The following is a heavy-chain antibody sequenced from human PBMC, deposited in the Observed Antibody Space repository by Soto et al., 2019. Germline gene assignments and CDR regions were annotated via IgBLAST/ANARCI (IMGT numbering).Heavy chain of an antibody. V-gene: IGHV4-34*01. CDR1: GWYFIGYY. CDR3: ARGGYSNNWFDP. J-gene: IGHJ5*02. CDR2: INHSGST. D-gene: IGHD6-13*01. Sequence: SETLSLTSGVYGWYFIGYYWSWLRPPPGKGLEWIGEINHSGSTNYNPSLKSRVTISVDTSKNQFSLKLSSVTAADTAVYYCARGGYSNNWFDPWGQGNLVTVS.